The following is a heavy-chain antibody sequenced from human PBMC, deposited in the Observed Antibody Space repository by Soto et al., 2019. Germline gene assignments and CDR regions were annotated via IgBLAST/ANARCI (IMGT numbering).Heavy chain of an antibody. Sequence: ASVKVSCKASGCTFTSYAMHWVRQAPGQRLEWMGWINAGNGNTKYSQKFQGRVTITRDTSASTAYMELSSLRSEDTAVYYCARSDTYYYDRSGYYEFIYWGQGTLVTVSS. J-gene: IGHJ4*02. D-gene: IGHD3-22*01. V-gene: IGHV1-3*01. CDR1: GCTFTSYA. CDR3: ARSDTYYYDRSGYYEFIY. CDR2: INAGNGNT.